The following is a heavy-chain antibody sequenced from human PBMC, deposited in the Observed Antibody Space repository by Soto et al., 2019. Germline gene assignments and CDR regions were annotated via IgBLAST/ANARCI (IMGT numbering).Heavy chain of an antibody. J-gene: IGHJ4*02. CDR2: VYHTGRT. V-gene: IGHV4-61*01. CDR3: ARDFAYFDS. CDR1: GGSFKSGSYS. D-gene: IGHD3-3*01. Sequence: QVQLQESGPGLVKPSETLSLTCTVSGGSFKSGSYSWSWIRQPPGKGLEWIGYVYHTGRTSYNPSLKGRVSISMDTSKNQSSLNLDSVTAADTAVYVCARDFAYFDSWGQGTLVTVSS.